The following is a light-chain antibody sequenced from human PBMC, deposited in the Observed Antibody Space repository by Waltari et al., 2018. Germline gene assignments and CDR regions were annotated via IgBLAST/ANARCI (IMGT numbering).Light chain of an antibody. J-gene: IGKJ1*01. Sequence: EVMMTQSPATLSVSPGERATLSCRASQSVSSDLAWYQQKAGQAPRLLIYAAPTRATGIPARFSGSGSGTEFTLTISSLQSEDFAVYYCQQYNSWPRTFGLGTKVETK. CDR1: QSVSSD. CDR3: QQYNSWPRT. V-gene: IGKV3-15*01. CDR2: AAP.